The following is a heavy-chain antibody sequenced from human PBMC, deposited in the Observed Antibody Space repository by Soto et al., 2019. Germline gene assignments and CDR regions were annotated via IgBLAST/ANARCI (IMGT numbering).Heavy chain of an antibody. CDR1: GFTFSTYA. CDR2: ISGSGGSI. V-gene: IGHV3-23*01. CDR3: VKGYWKGDV. D-gene: IGHD1-1*01. J-gene: IGHJ6*02. Sequence: EVQLLESGGGLVQPGGSLRLSCAASGFTFSTYAMNWVRQAPGNGLEWVSAISGSGGSIHYADSVKGRFTISRDNSKNTLYLQMNSLRVEDTAVYHCVKGYWKGDVWGQGTTVTFSS.